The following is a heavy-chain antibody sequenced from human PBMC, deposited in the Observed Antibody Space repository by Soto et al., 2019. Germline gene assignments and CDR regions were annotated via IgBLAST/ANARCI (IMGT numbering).Heavy chain of an antibody. V-gene: IGHV4-34*01. Sequence: PAETLSLTCAVYGGSFSGYYLGWIRQAPGKGLEWVGEINHGGSTNYNPSLKSRVTIAVDTSKNPLSLQLSSVTAEDTAVYYCARVRFGDIVVVPAGKYFDYWGQGTLVTVSS. J-gene: IGHJ4*02. CDR1: GGSFSGYY. CDR3: ARVRFGDIVVVPAGKYFDY. D-gene: IGHD2-2*01. CDR2: INHGGST.